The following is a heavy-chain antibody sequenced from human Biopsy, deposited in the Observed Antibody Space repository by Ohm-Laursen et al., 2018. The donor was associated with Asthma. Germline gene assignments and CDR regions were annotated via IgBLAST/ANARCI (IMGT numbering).Heavy chain of an antibody. CDR3: ARDLAGHCTSASCYGFDS. CDR2: INYSGTT. D-gene: IGHD2-2*01. J-gene: IGHJ5*01. Sequence: SETLSLTCTVPGGSVSSGSHYWSWARQHPGKGLEWIGYINYSGTTYYNPSLKSRVTIAVETSKNQFSLTLTSVTAADTALYYCARDLAGHCTSASCYGFDSWGQGAQVTVSS. V-gene: IGHV4-31*02. CDR1: GGSVSSGSHY.